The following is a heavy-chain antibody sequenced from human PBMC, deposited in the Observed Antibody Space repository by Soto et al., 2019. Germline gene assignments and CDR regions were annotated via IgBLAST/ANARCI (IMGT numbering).Heavy chain of an antibody. Sequence: PSETLSLTCTVSGYSISSGSHWAWVRQPPGKGLEWIGEIYHSGSTNYNPSLKSRVTISVDKSKNQFSLKLSSVTAADTAVYYCARAVTSHLRNWFDPWGQGTLVTVSS. V-gene: IGHV4-38-2*02. J-gene: IGHJ5*02. CDR3: ARAVTSHLRNWFDP. CDR1: GYSISSGSH. CDR2: IYHSGST. D-gene: IGHD4-17*01.